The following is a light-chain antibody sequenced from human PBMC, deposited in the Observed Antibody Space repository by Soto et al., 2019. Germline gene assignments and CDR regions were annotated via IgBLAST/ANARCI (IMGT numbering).Light chain of an antibody. CDR2: GAS. V-gene: IGKV1-39*01. CDR3: QQTYGTPPP. J-gene: IGKJ3*01. CDR1: ENIRDF. Sequence: KMTQSVSSLSPSVGDRVTTTCRASENIRDFVNWYQQKPGKAPNLLIYGASTLQGGVPSRFSGSGSATDFTLTISSLQHEDFATYYCQQTYGTPPPFG.